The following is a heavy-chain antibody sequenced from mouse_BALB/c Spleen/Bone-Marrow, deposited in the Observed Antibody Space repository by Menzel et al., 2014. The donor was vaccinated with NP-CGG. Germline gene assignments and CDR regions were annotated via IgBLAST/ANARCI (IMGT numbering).Heavy chain of an antibody. CDR1: GFNIKDTY. D-gene: IGHD1-1*01. CDR3: ASYYYGSSGFAY. CDR2: IDPANGNI. J-gene: IGHJ3*01. Sequence: VQLQQPGAELVKPGASVKLSCTASGFNIKDTYMHWVKQRPEQGLEWIGRIDPANGNIKYDPEFQGKATITADTSSNTAYLQLSSLTSEDTAVYYCASYYYGSSGFAYWGQGTLVTVSA. V-gene: IGHV14-3*02.